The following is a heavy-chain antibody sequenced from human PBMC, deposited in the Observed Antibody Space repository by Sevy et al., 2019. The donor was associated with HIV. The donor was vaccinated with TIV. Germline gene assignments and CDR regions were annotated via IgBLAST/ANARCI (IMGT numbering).Heavy chain of an antibody. J-gene: IGHJ6*02. CDR2: ISSSSSTI. CDR3: ARGNTVTTRYYYYGMDV. D-gene: IGHD4-17*01. CDR1: GFTFSSYS. V-gene: IGHV3-48*02. Sequence: GGSLRLSCAASGFTFSSYSMNWVRQAPGKGLEWVSYISSSSSTIYYAHSVKGRFTISRDNAKNSLYLQMNSLRDEDTAVYYCARGNTVTTRYYYYGMDVWGQGTTVTVSS.